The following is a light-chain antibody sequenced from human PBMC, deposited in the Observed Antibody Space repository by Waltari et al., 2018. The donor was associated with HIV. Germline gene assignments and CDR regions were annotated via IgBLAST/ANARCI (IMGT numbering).Light chain of an antibody. CDR3: QQYNSDFYT. CDR2: KAS. Sequence: IQMTQSPPILSASVGDRVTITCRASQNVDRWLAWYQQRPGRAPKLLIYKASTLEYGVPARFTGSGSGTNFTLTINSLRPDDFATYYCQQYNSDFYTFGLGTRLDLK. CDR1: QNVDRW. J-gene: IGKJ2*01. V-gene: IGKV1-5*03.